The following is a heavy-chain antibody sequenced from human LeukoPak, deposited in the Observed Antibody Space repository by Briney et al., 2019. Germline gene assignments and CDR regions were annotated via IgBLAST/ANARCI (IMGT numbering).Heavy chain of an antibody. CDR1: GFTFSSYG. D-gene: IGHD3-22*01. J-gene: IGHJ4*02. V-gene: IGHV3-30*02. CDR3: AKGLRYYYDSSGYSYYFDY. Sequence: GGSLRLSCAASGFTFSSYGMHWVRQAPGKGLEWVAFIRYDGSNKYYADSVKGRFTISRDNSKNTLYLQMNSLRAEDTAVYYCAKGLRYYYDSSGYSYYFDYWGQGTLVTVSS. CDR2: IRYDGSNK.